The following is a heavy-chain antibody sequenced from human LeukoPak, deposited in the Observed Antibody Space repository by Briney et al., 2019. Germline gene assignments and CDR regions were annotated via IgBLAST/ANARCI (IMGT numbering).Heavy chain of an antibody. Sequence: GRSLRLSCAASGFTFDDYAMHWVRQAPGKGLEWVSGISWNSGSIGYADSVKGRFTISRDNAKNSLYLQMNSLRAEDTALDYCAKGGIAVAGYYYGMDVWGQETTVTVSS. CDR1: GFTFDDYA. CDR2: ISWNSGSI. J-gene: IGHJ6*02. V-gene: IGHV3-9*01. CDR3: AKGGIAVAGYYYGMDV. D-gene: IGHD6-19*01.